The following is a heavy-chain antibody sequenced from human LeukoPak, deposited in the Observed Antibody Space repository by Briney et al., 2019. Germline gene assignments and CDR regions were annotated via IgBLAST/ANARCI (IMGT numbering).Heavy chain of an antibody. D-gene: IGHD2-15*01. Sequence: SGPTLVNPTQTLTLTCTFSGSSLTTSEVAVGWIRQPPGKALEWLAVIYWNDDKRYTPSLKSRVTITKDTSKNQVVLTMTNMDPVDTATYYCAHSPGGYCGGGRCYTPHQFDYWGQGTLVTVSS. CDR1: GSSLTTSEVA. V-gene: IGHV2-5*01. CDR2: IYWNDDK. CDR3: AHSPGGYCGGGRCYTPHQFDY. J-gene: IGHJ4*02.